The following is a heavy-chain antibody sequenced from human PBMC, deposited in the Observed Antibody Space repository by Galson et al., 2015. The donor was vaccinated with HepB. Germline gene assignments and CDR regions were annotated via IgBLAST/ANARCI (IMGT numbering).Heavy chain of an antibody. Sequence: SLRLSCAASGFTFDDYAMHWVRQAPGKGLEWVSLISWDGGSTYYADSVKGRFTISRDNAKNSLYLQMNSLRDEDTAVYYCARDRGYSSVGGFDYWGQGTLVTVSS. D-gene: IGHD6-25*01. CDR3: ARDRGYSSVGGFDY. J-gene: IGHJ4*02. CDR1: GFTFDDYA. V-gene: IGHV3-43D*03. CDR2: ISWDGGST.